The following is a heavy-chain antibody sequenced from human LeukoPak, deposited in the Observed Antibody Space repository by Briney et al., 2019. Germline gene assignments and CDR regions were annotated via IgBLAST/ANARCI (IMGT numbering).Heavy chain of an antibody. CDR2: ISSNGGST. Sequence: PGGSLRLSCAASGFTFSSYAVHWVRQAPGKGLEYVSAISSNGGSTYYANSVKGRFTISRDNSKNTLYLQMGSLRAEDMAVYYCARVGASLFDYWGQGTLVTVSS. J-gene: IGHJ4*02. D-gene: IGHD3-10*01. CDR3: ARVGASLFDY. CDR1: GFTFSSYA. V-gene: IGHV3-64*01.